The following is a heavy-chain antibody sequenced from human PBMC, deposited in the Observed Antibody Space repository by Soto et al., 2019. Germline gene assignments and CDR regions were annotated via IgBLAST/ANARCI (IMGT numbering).Heavy chain of an antibody. D-gene: IGHD2-2*01. V-gene: IGHV5-51*01. Sequence: GESLKISCKGSGYSFTSYWIGWVRQMPGKGLEWMGIIYPGDSDTRYSPSFQGQVTISADKSISTAYLQWSSLKASDTAMYYCARHPPDIVVVPAAPLRDDAFDIWGQGTRVTVSS. J-gene: IGHJ3*02. CDR2: IYPGDSDT. CDR3: ARHPPDIVVVPAAPLRDDAFDI. CDR1: GYSFTSYW.